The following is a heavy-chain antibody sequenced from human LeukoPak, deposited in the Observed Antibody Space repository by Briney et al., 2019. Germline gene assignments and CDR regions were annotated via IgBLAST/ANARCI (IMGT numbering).Heavy chain of an antibody. J-gene: IGHJ4*02. CDR2: IYPRDGST. CDR3: ARDQEAFDY. Sequence: ASVKVSCKASGYTFTSYGLSWVRQAPGQGLEWMGMIYPRDGSTSYAQKFQGRVTVTRDTSTSTVHMELSGLRSEDTAVYYCARDQEAFDYWGQGTLVTVSS. CDR1: GYTFTSYG. V-gene: IGHV1-46*01.